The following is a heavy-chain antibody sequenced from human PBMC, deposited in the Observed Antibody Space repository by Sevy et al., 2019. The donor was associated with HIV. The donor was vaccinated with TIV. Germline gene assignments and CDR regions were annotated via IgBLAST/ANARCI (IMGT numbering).Heavy chain of an antibody. CDR2: IAHDGNYR. CDR1: GFTFSTYD. Sequence: GGSLRLSCTASGFTFSTYDIHWVRQAPGKGLEWVAIIAHDGNYRYYSDSVGGRFSMSRDNSKNTAYLQMSGLSVEDTAVYYCAKNRPPGGSYFSRHGMDVWGRGTTVTVSS. CDR3: AKNRPPGGSYFSRHGMDV. V-gene: IGHV3-30*18. D-gene: IGHD3-16*01. J-gene: IGHJ6*02.